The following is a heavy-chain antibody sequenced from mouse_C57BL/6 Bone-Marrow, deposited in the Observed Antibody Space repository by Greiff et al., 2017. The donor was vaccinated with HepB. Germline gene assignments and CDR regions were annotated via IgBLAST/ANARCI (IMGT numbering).Heavy chain of an antibody. CDR1: GYSITSGYY. Sequence: ESGPGLVKPSQSLSLTCSVTGYSITSGYYWNWIRQFPGNKLEWMGYISYDGSNNYNPSLKNRISITRDTSKNQFFLKLNSVTTEDTATYYCAREGDYDGLDYWGQGTTLTVSS. D-gene: IGHD2-4*01. J-gene: IGHJ2*01. V-gene: IGHV3-6*01. CDR2: ISYDGSN. CDR3: AREGDYDGLDY.